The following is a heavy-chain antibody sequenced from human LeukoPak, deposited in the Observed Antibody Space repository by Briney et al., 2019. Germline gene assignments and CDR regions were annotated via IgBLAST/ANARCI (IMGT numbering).Heavy chain of an antibody. Sequence: GGSLRLSCAASGFTFSSYGMHWVRQAPDKGLEWVAFIRYDGTNKYYADSVRGRFTISRDNSKNTLYLQMNSLRVEDTAVYYCARAGEYYDYDWGSYRFDYWGQGTLVTVSS. J-gene: IGHJ4*02. CDR2: IRYDGTNK. D-gene: IGHD3-16*02. CDR3: ARAGEYYDYDWGSYRFDY. CDR1: GFTFSSYG. V-gene: IGHV3-30*02.